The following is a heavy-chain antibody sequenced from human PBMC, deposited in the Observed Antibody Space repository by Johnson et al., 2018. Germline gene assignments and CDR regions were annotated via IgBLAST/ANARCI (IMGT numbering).Heavy chain of an antibody. CDR3: ARDVGGATWFAFDI. Sequence: VQLVESGGGLVQPGGSLRLSCAASGFTFSSYWMSWVRQAPGKGLEWVANIKQDGSEKYYVDSVKGRFTISRDNAKNSLYLQKNSLRAEDTAVYYCARDVGGATWFAFDIWGQGTMVTCSS. CDR1: GFTFSSYW. V-gene: IGHV3-7*01. D-gene: IGHD4/OR15-4a*01. J-gene: IGHJ3*02. CDR2: IKQDGSEK.